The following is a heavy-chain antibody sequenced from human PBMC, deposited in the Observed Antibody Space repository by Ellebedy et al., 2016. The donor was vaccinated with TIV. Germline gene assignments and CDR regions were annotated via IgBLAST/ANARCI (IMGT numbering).Heavy chain of an antibody. V-gene: IGHV3-33*01. CDR1: GFTFSSYG. CDR3: ARDGAPVATDAFDI. J-gene: IGHJ3*02. Sequence: GGSLRLXXAASGFTFSSYGMHWVRQAPGKGLEWVAVIWYDGSNKYYADSVKGRFTISRDNSKNTLYLQMNSLRAEDTAVYYCARDGAPVATDAFDIWGQGTMVTVSS. CDR2: IWYDGSNK. D-gene: IGHD5-12*01.